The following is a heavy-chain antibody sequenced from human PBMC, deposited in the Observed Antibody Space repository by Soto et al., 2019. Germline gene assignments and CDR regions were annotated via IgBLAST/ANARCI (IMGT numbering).Heavy chain of an antibody. J-gene: IGHJ4*02. V-gene: IGHV4-4*02. D-gene: IGHD1-26*01. CDR1: GGSISSSNW. CDR2: IYHSGGT. Sequence: SETLSLTCAVSGGSISSSNWWSWVRQPPGKGLEWIGEIYHSGGTNYNPSLKSRVTISVDKSKNQFSLKLSSVTAADTAVYYCARMGATDRFVDYWGQGTLVTVSS. CDR3: ARMGATDRFVDY.